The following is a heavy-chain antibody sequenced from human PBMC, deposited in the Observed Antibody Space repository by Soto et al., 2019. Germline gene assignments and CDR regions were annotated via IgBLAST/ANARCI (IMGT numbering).Heavy chain of an antibody. V-gene: IGHV1-18*01. D-gene: IGHD3-10*01. CDR3: ARGGRGAGSDILVDF. CDR1: GYTFTDFG. Sequence: QVQLVQSGPEVKKPGASVKVSCKASGYTFTDFGISWVRQAPGQGLQWMAWISGYNGNTKYAQKLQDRVTVSTDTSASTVYMELRSLRADDTAVYYCARGGRGAGSDILVDFWGQGTVVTVSS. CDR2: ISGYNGNT. J-gene: IGHJ4*02.